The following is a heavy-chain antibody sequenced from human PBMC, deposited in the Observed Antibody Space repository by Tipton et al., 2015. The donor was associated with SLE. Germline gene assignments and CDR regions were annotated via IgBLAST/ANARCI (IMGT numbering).Heavy chain of an antibody. CDR2: FHSSGIL. CDR3: ARTAVLAAIMLDV. Sequence: TLSLTCTVSGGSINSFYWTWVRQPAGKGLEWIGHFHSSGILNYIPSLKSRVTMSGDTSKNQLSLKLNAVTAADTAVYYCARTAVLAAIMLDVWGQGTTVTVSS. J-gene: IGHJ6*02. CDR1: GGSINSFY. V-gene: IGHV4-4*07. D-gene: IGHD3-3*02.